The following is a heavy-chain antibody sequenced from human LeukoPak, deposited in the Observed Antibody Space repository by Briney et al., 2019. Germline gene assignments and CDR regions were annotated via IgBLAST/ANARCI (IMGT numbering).Heavy chain of an antibody. V-gene: IGHV4-39*07. D-gene: IGHD5-18*01. CDR1: GDSISSGGYF. Sequence: SETLSLTCTVSGDSISSGGYFWGWIRQPPGKGLEWIGTIYYSGGTYYNPSLRSRVTMSVDTSKNQFSLELNSVTAADTAVYYCARELQLPRYSYYYMDVWGKGTTVTVSS. CDR2: IYYSGGT. CDR3: ARELQLPRYSYYYMDV. J-gene: IGHJ6*03.